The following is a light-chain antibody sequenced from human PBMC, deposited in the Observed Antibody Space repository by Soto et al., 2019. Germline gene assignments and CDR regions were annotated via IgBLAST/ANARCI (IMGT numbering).Light chain of an antibody. CDR2: GAS. Sequence: ILVTQSPSSXCVTLPDTATLSCRASQRVGINLAWYQQKPGQAXRXXXYGASTRATGIPARFSASGSGTDFTLTISSLQSEDAAVFYCQEDDNWPRTFGEGTKVDI. J-gene: IGKJ1*01. V-gene: IGKV3-15*01. CDR3: QEDDNWPRT. CDR1: QRVGIN.